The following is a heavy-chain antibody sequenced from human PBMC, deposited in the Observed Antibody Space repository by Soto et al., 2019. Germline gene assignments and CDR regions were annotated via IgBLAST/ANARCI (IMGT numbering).Heavy chain of an antibody. V-gene: IGHV5-10-1*01. J-gene: IGHJ4*02. D-gene: IGHD3-22*01. Sequence: PGESLKISCKGSGHSFTSYWISWVRQMPGKGLEWMGRIDPSDSYTNYSPSFQGHVTISADKSISTAYLQWSSLKASDTAMYYCARQFTEDSSGYYQYYFDYWGQGTLVTVSS. CDR2: IDPSDSYT. CDR3: ARQFTEDSSGYYQYYFDY. CDR1: GHSFTSYW.